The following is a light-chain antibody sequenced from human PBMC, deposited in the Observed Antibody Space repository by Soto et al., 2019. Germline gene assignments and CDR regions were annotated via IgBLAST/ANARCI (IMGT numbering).Light chain of an antibody. V-gene: IGLV2-14*01. CDR1: SSDVGGYNY. CDR2: DVS. Sequence: QSALTQPASVSGSPGQSITISCTGTSSDVGGYNYVSWYQQHPGKAPKLMIYDVSHRPSGVSSRFSGSKSGTTASLTISGLQAEDEADYCCRSYTSSSTLVFGGGTKLTVL. J-gene: IGLJ2*01. CDR3: RSYTSSSTLV.